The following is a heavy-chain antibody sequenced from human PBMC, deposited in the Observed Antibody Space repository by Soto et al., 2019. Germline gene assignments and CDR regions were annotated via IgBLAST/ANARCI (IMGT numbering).Heavy chain of an antibody. J-gene: IGHJ3*02. CDR3: AKTEQLGFWAFDI. Sequence: GGSLRLSCAASGFTFSSYGMHWVRQAPGKGLEWVAVISYDGSNKYYADSVKGRFTISRDNSKNTLYLQMNSLRAEDTAVYYCAKTEQLGFWAFDIWGKGTMVTVSS. CDR1: GFTFSSYG. D-gene: IGHD6-6*01. CDR2: ISYDGSNK. V-gene: IGHV3-30*18.